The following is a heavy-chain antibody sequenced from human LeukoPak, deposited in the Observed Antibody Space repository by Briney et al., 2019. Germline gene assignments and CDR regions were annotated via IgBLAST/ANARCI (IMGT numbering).Heavy chain of an antibody. V-gene: IGHV3-30*04. Sequence: QPGGSLRLSCAASGFTFSSYAMHWVRQAPGKGLEWVAVISYDGSNKYYADSVKGRFTISRDNSKNTLYLQMNSLRAEDTAVYYCARDHFRTVLYYFDYWGQGTLVTVSS. CDR2: ISYDGSNK. CDR3: ARDHFRTVLYYFDY. J-gene: IGHJ4*02. D-gene: IGHD3-3*02. CDR1: GFTFSSYA.